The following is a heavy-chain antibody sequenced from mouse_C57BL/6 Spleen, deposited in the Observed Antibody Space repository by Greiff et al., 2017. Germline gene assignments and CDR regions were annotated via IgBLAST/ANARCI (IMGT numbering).Heavy chain of an antibody. D-gene: IGHD1-1*01. V-gene: IGHV1-74*01. CDR2: LHPSDSDT. CDR1: GYTFTSSW. J-gene: IGHJ1*03. Sequence: VQLQQPGAELVKPGASVTVSCKASGYTFTSSWMHWVKQRPGQGLEWIGRLHPSDSDTNYNQKFKGKATLTVDKSSSPAYMQLSSLTSEDSAVYYCAISSGDYYGSSQGWYFDVWGTGTTVTVSS. CDR3: AISSGDYYGSSQGWYFDV.